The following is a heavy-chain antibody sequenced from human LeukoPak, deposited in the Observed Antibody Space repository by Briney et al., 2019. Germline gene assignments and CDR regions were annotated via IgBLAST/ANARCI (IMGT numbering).Heavy chain of an antibody. J-gene: IGHJ5*02. CDR2: ISAYNGNT. D-gene: IGHD3-10*01. Sequence: ASVKVSCKASGYTXTSYGISWVRQAPRQGLEWMGWISAYNGNTNYAQKLQGRVTMTTDTSTSTAYMELRSLRSDDTAVYYCARDLSGLWFGELYFDPWGQGTLVTVSS. CDR1: GYTXTSYG. CDR3: ARDLSGLWFGELYFDP. V-gene: IGHV1-18*01.